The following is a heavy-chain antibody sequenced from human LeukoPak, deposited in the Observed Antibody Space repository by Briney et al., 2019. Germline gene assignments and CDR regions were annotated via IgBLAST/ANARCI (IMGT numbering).Heavy chain of an antibody. CDR2: IYYSGST. V-gene: IGHV4-59*01. D-gene: IGHD3-22*01. CDR3: ARDRYYDSSGHWGIDY. Sequence: KTSETLSLTCTVSGGSISSYYWSWIRQPPGKGLEWIGYIYYSGSTNYNPSLKSRVTTSVDTSKNQFSLKLSSVTAADTAVYYCARDRYYDSSGHWGIDYWGQGTLVTVSS. J-gene: IGHJ4*02. CDR1: GGSISSYY.